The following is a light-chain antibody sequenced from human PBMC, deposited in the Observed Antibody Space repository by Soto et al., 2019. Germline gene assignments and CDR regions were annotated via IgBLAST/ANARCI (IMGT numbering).Light chain of an antibody. CDR3: AAWDDSLWV. CDR1: SSNIGSNT. J-gene: IGLJ3*02. V-gene: IGLV1-44*01. CDR2: SKP. Sequence: QSVLTQPPSASGTLGQRVTISCSGSSSNIGSNTVNWYQQLPGSAPKVLIYSKPQRPSGVPDRFSGSKSGTSASLDISGLQSEDEADYYCAAWDDSLWVFGGGTQLTFL.